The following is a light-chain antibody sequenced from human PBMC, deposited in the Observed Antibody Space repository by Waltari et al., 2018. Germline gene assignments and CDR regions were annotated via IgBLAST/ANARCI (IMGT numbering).Light chain of an antibody. CDR2: DAS. V-gene: IGKV3-11*01. CDR1: QSVSSY. J-gene: IGKJ4*01. Sequence: EIVLTQSPATLSLSPGARATLPCRASQSVSSYLAWYQQQPGQAPRLLIYDASNRATGIQARFSGSGSGKDFTLTISSLEPEDFAVYYCQQRSNWLLTFGGGTKVEIK. CDR3: QQRSNWLLT.